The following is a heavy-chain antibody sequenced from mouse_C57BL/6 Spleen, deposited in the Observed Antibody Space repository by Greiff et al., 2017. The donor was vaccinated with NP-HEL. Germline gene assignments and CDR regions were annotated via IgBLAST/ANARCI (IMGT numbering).Heavy chain of an antibody. CDR1: GYAFSSSW. D-gene: IGHD2-3*01. CDR3: GFYDGL. J-gene: IGHJ4*01. Sequence: VQLQQSGPELVKPGASVKISCKASGYAFSSSWMNWVKQRPGKGLEWIGRIYPGAGDTNYNGKFKGKATLTADKSSSTAYMQLSSLTSEDSAVYFCGFYDGLWGQGTSVTVSS. V-gene: IGHV1-82*01. CDR2: IYPGAGDT.